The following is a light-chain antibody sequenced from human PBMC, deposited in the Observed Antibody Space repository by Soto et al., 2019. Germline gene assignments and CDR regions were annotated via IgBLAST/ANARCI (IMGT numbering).Light chain of an antibody. Sequence: IQMTQSPSTLSASVGDRVTITCRASQSISIWLAWYQQKPGKAPKLLIHKASSLESEVPSRFSGSGSGAEFTLTINSLQPDDSATYYCQQYNSDSTFGQGTKVEIK. CDR3: QQYNSDST. CDR1: QSISIW. V-gene: IGKV1-5*03. CDR2: KAS. J-gene: IGKJ1*01.